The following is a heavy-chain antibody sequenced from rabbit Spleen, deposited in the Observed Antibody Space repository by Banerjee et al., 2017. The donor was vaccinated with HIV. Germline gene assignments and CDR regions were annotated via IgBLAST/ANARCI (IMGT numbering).Heavy chain of an antibody. CDR1: GFSFGDRDV. D-gene: IGHD4-2*01. CDR2: IYTGGSGGI. V-gene: IGHV1S45*01. CDR3: GRSSYAGYAGNDYGCNL. Sequence: QEQLVESGGGLVQPTGSLTLTCKASGFSFGDRDVMCWVRQAPGKGLEWIGCIYTGGSGGIYYASWAEGRFTISKTSSTTVTLQMTSLTAADTATYFCGRSSYAGYAGNDYGCNLWGPGTLVTVS. J-gene: IGHJ4*01.